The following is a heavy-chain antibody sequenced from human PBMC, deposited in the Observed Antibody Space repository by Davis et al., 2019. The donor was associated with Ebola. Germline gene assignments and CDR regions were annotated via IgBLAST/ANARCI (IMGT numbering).Heavy chain of an antibody. Sequence: AASVKVSCKASGYTFTNYVMHWVRQAPGQRHEWMGWINGGNGNTRYSQKLQGRVTITRDTSASAAYMELRSLTSEDTAVYYCAREGHRGGALDYWGQGTLVAVSS. CDR3: AREGHRGGALDY. D-gene: IGHD3-10*01. V-gene: IGHV1-3*01. CDR1: GYTFTNYV. J-gene: IGHJ4*02. CDR2: INGGNGNT.